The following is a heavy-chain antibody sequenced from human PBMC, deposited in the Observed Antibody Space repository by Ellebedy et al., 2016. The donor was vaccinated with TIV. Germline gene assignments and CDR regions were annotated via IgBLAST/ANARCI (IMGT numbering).Heavy chain of an antibody. CDR1: GGRDSTFG. CDR3: AKAAGVVPSAAGNFDY. D-gene: IGHD6-25*01. Sequence: SVKVSCXASGGRDSTFGISWVRQAPGQGLEWVGGINPVFGTPHYAQKFLGRVTITADKSTNTVYLDLTSVTSEDTAIYFCAKAAGVVPSAAGNFDYWGRGTLVTVSS. J-gene: IGHJ4*02. CDR2: INPVFGTP. V-gene: IGHV1-69*06.